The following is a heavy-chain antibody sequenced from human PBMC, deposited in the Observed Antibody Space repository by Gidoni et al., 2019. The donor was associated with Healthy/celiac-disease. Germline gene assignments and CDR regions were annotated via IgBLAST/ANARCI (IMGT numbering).Heavy chain of an antibody. D-gene: IGHD3-9*01. CDR3: AKGVDFDWEYRDFDY. J-gene: IGHJ4*02. Sequence: EVQLLESGGGLVQPGGSLRLSCAASGFTFSSYAMSWVRQAPGKGLEWVSAISGSGCSTYYADSVKGRVTISRDKSKNTLYLQMNSLRAEDTAVYYCAKGVDFDWEYRDFDYWGQGTLVTVSS. CDR1: GFTFSSYA. V-gene: IGHV3-23*01. CDR2: ISGSGCST.